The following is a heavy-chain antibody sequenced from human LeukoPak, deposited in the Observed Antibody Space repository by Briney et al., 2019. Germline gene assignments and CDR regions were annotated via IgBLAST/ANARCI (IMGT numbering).Heavy chain of an antibody. J-gene: IGHJ4*02. CDR2: ISAGGDST. CDR3: ARDAPGGNLFDY. D-gene: IGHD4-23*01. Sequence: GGSLRLSCAASGFTFSSYAMSWVRQAPGKGREWVSAISAGGDSTFYADSVKGRFTISRDNSNNTLCLQMNSLRAEDTAVYYCARDAPGGNLFDYWGQGTLVTVSS. CDR1: GFTFSSYA. V-gene: IGHV3-23*01.